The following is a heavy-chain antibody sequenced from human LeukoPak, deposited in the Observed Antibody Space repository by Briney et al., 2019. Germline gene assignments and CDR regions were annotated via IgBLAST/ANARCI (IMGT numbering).Heavy chain of an antibody. CDR2: IRYDGSNK. V-gene: IGHV3-30*02. CDR1: GFTFSSYG. Sequence: PGGSLRLSCAASGFTFSSYGMHWVRQAPGKGLEWVAFIRYDGSNKYYADSVKGRFTISRDNSKNTLYLQMNSLRAEDTAVYYCAKEGPGSRWYSSGWPNRFYYWGQGTLVTVSS. D-gene: IGHD6-19*01. J-gene: IGHJ4*02. CDR3: AKEGPGSRWYSSGWPNRFYY.